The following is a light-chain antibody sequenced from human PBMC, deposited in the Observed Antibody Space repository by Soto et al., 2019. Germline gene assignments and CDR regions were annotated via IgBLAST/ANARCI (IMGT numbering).Light chain of an antibody. J-gene: IGKJ5*01. V-gene: IGKV2D-29*01. CDR1: QILLQSDGKTY. CDR2: EVS. CDR3: MQTIQLPIT. Sequence: DILITQIPLSLSVTPGHPSSISFKXSQILLQSDGKTYLFWLLQKPGQPPQLLIYEVSKRFSGVPERFSGSGSGTEFTLKISRVEAEDVGVYYCMQTIQLPITFGQGTRLEIK.